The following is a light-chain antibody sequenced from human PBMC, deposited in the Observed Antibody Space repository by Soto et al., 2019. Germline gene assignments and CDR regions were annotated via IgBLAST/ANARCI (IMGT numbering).Light chain of an antibody. CDR2: DAS. Sequence: DIQMTQSPSTLSASVGDRVTITCRASQSISRSLAWYQQKPGRAPKLLIFDASSLESGVPSRFGGSGFGTEFTLTISSLHPDDFATYYCQQYNSDVFTFGPGTTVDIK. V-gene: IGKV1-5*01. J-gene: IGKJ3*01. CDR3: QQYNSDVFT. CDR1: QSISRS.